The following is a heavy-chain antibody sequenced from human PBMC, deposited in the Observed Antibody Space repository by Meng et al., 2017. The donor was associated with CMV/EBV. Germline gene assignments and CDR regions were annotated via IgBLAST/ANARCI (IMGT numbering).Heavy chain of an antibody. J-gene: IGHJ4*02. CDR2: ISYDGSNK. D-gene: IGHD1-7*01. V-gene: IGHV3-30-3*01. CDR3: ARGLGVELRDWFDY. CDR1: GFTFSSYA. Sequence: GESLKISCAASGFTFSSYAMHWVRQAPGKGLEWVAVISYDGSNKYYADSVKGRFTISRDNSKNTLYLQMNSLRAEDTAVYYCARGLGVELRDWFDYWGQGTLVTVPS.